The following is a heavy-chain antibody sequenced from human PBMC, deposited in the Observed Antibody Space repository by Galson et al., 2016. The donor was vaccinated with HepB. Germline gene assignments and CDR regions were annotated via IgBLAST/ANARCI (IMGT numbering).Heavy chain of an antibody. CDR1: GDSIIGYC. V-gene: IGHV4-59*01. CDR2: IYYSGTT. CDR3: ARACMGARPVWFDP. Sequence: SETLSLTCSVSGDSIIGYCWSWIRQPPGKGLEWIGYIYYSGTTNYNPSLKRRVRISEDTSKNQFSLKLSTVTAADTAVYYCARACMGARPVWFDPWGQGTLVTVSS. D-gene: IGHD6-6*01. J-gene: IGHJ5*02.